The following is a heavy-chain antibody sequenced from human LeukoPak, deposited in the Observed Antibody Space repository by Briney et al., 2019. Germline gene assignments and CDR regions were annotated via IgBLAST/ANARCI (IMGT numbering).Heavy chain of an antibody. CDR1: GDSVSINSAA. CDR3: ARDGYSSSWYLDY. Sequence: SQTLSLTFAISGDSVSINSAAWNWVRQSPSRGLEWLGRTYYRSKWYNDYAVSVKSRITINPDTSKNQFSLQLNSVTPEDTAVYYCARDGYSSSWYLDYWGQGTLVTVSS. J-gene: IGHJ4*02. CDR2: TYYRSKWYN. D-gene: IGHD6-13*01. V-gene: IGHV6-1*01.